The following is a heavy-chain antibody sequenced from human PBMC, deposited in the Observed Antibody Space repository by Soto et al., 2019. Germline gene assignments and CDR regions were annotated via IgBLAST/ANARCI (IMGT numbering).Heavy chain of an antibody. CDR3: ARDQGASYGLYYFDY. D-gene: IGHD5-18*01. Sequence: GQLEESGGGVVQPGRSLRLSCAASGFTLSSYAMSWVRQAPGKGLEWVSAVSASGTGTYYSDSVKGRFTISRDNSKNTLYLQMNSLRAEETALYYCARDQGASYGLYYFDYWGQGTLVTVSS. V-gene: IGHV3-23*04. CDR2: VSASGTGT. J-gene: IGHJ4*02. CDR1: GFTLSSYA.